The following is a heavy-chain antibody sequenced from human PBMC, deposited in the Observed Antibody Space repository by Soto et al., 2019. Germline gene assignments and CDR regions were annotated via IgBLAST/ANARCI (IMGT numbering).Heavy chain of an antibody. D-gene: IGHD2-21*02. CDR3: ARITHYCGGDCYVFDY. CDR1: GFSLSNARMG. J-gene: IGHJ4*02. V-gene: IGHV2-26*01. CDR2: IFSNDEK. Sequence: QVTLKESGPVLVKPTEPLTLTCTVSGFSLSNARMGVSWIRQPPGKALEWLAHIFSNDEKSYSTSLKSRLTISKDTSKSQVVLTMTNMDPVDTATYYCARITHYCGGDCYVFDYWGQGTLVTVSS.